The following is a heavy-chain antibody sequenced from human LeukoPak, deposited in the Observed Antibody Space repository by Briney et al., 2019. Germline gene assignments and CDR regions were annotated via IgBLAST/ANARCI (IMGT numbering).Heavy chain of an antibody. CDR3: ARSSTIFGVVIMNY. Sequence: GASVKVSCTASGYTFTSYDINWVRQATGQGLEWMGWMNPNSGNTGYAQKFQGRVTMTRNTSISTAYMELSSLRSEDTAVYYCARSSTIFGVVIMNYWGQGTLVTVSS. CDR2: MNPNSGNT. D-gene: IGHD3-3*01. CDR1: GYTFTSYD. V-gene: IGHV1-8*01. J-gene: IGHJ4*02.